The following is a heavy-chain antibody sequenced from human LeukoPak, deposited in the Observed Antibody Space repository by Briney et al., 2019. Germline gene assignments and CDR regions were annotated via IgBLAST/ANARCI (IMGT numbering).Heavy chain of an antibody. D-gene: IGHD3-3*01. J-gene: IGHJ3*02. CDR3: GREGPAERFWDDAFDI. V-gene: IGHV7-4-1*02. Sequence: GASVKVSCKASGYTFTSYAMNWVRQAPGQGLEWMGWINTNTGNPTYAQGFTGRFVFSLDTSVSTAYLQISSLKAEDTAVYYCGREGPAERFWDDAFDIWGQGTMVTVSS. CDR2: INTNTGNP. CDR1: GYTFTSYA.